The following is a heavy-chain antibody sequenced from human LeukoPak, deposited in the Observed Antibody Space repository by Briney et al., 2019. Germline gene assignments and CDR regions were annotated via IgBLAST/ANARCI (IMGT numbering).Heavy chain of an antibody. CDR3: TTDVIRYFDWFDDY. Sequence: PGGSLRLSCAASGFTFSSYEMSWVRQAPGKGLEWVGRIKSKTDGGTTDYAAPVKGRFTISRDDSKNTLYLQMNSLKTEDTAVYYCTTDVIRYFDWFDDYWGQGTLVTVSS. CDR2: IKSKTDGGTT. CDR1: GFTFSSYE. J-gene: IGHJ4*02. D-gene: IGHD3-9*01. V-gene: IGHV3-15*01.